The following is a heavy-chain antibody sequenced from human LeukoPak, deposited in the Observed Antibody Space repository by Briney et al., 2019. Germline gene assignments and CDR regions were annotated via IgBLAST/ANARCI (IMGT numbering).Heavy chain of an antibody. CDR3: ARGRGVDY. Sequence: GGSLRLSCAASGFTFSGYWMSWVRQAPGKGLEWVAKIKPDGSERYYVDSVKGRFTISRDNAKNSLYLQMDSLRAEDTAVYYCARGRGVDYWGRGTLVTVSS. CDR1: GFTFSGYW. V-gene: IGHV3-7*01. D-gene: IGHD5-24*01. J-gene: IGHJ4*02. CDR2: IKPDGSER.